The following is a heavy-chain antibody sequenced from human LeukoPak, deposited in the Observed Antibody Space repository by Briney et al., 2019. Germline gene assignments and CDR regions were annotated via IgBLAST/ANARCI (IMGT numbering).Heavy chain of an antibody. CDR1: GFSLPTNGRC. V-gene: IGHV2-70*13. CDR2: ILWDDDK. CDR3: ARTQMSYDYVWGSYRQYYFDY. J-gene: IGHJ4*02. D-gene: IGHD3-16*02. Sequence: ESGPALVKPTQTLTLTCTFSGFSLPTNGRCVSWIRQPPGKALEWLALILWDDDKYYSTSLKTRLAISKDASKNRVVLTMTYMDPEDTATYYCARTQMSYDYVWGSYRQYYFDYWGQGVPVTVSS.